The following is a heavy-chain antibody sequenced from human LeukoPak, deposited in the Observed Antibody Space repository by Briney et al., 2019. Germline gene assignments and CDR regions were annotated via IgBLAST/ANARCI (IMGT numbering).Heavy chain of an antibody. Sequence: PGGSLRLSCAPSGVSFSTYVFHRVRQAPGTRLEWVSVICGEGGNKYYADSVKGRFTISRDNSKNTLYLQMNSLRAEDTAVYYCARDHQWLVSEYYYYYGMDVWGQGTTVTVSS. D-gene: IGHD6-19*01. CDR3: ARDHQWLVSEYYYYYGMDV. CDR2: ICGEGGNK. V-gene: IGHV3-33*08. J-gene: IGHJ6*02. CDR1: GVSFSTYV.